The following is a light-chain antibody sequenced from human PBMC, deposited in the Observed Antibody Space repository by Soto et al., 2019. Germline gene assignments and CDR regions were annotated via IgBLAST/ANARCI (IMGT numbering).Light chain of an antibody. CDR2: DAS. CDR1: QTISSGF. V-gene: IGKV3-20*01. CDR3: QQYSSSPRT. J-gene: IGKJ5*01. Sequence: IVLTQSPGTLYLSPGDRATLSCMSSQTISSGFLAWYQQKVGQAPRLLIYDASNRATGVPDRFSGSGSGTDCSLTISRLEPEDFAVYHCQQYSSSPRTLGQGTRLEIK.